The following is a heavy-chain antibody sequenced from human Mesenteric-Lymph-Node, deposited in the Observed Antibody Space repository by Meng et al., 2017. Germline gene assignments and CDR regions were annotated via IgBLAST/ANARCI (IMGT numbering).Heavy chain of an antibody. CDR1: GYTFTGYY. J-gene: IGHJ1*01. V-gene: IGHV1-2*02. CDR3: STNRGQWLVPYYQH. CDR2: INPNSGGT. D-gene: IGHD6-19*01. Sequence: ASVKVSCKASGYTFTGYYMHWVRQAPGQGLEWMGWINPNSGGTNYAQKFQGRVTMTRDTSISTAYMELSRLRSDDTAVYYCSTNRGQWLVPYYQHWGQGTLVTVSS.